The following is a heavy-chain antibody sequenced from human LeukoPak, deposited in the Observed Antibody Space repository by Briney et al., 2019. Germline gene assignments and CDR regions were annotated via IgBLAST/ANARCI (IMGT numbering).Heavy chain of an antibody. CDR3: ARSLFGVVSSYFDY. Sequence: GGSLRLSCAASGFTVSSNYMSWVRQAPGKGLEWVSVIYSGGSTYYADSVKGRFTISRDNSKNTLYLQMNSLRAEDTAVYYCARSLFGVVSSYFDYWGQGTLVTVSS. D-gene: IGHD3-3*01. J-gene: IGHJ4*02. CDR2: IYSGGST. CDR1: GFTVSSNY. V-gene: IGHV3-53*01.